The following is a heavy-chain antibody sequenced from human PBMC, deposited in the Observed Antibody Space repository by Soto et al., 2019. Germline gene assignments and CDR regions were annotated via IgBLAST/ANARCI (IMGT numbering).Heavy chain of an antibody. Sequence: SESLSLTCAVYGGSLCVYYWSWIRQPPGKGLEWIGEINHSGSTNYNPSLKSRVTISVDTSKNQFSLKLSSVTAADTAVYYCASGLTMVRGVIPNWGQGTLLTVSS. CDR3: ASGLTMVRGVIPN. J-gene: IGHJ4*02. CDR2: INHSGST. D-gene: IGHD3-10*01. V-gene: IGHV4-34*01. CDR1: GGSLCVYY.